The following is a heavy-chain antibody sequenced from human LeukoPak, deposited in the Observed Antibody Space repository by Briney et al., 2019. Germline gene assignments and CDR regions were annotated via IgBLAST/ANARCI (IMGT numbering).Heavy chain of an antibody. V-gene: IGHV4-61*10. CDR2: IYYSGSS. CDR1: GGSISSGSYY. D-gene: IGHD3-22*01. Sequence: PSETLSLTCTVSGGSISSGSYYWSWIRQPAGKGLEWIGRIYYSGSSNYNPSLKSRVTISVDTSKNQFSLKLSSVTAADTAVYYCARVPAARWYDSSGYFDYWGQGTLVTVSS. CDR3: ARVPAARWYDSSGYFDY. J-gene: IGHJ4*02.